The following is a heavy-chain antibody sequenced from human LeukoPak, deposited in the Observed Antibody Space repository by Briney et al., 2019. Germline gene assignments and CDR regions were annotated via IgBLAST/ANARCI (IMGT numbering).Heavy chain of an antibody. J-gene: IGHJ4*02. CDR1: GFTFSSYS. CDR3: ARVGVTLVGATTNFDY. D-gene: IGHD1-26*01. V-gene: IGHV3-21*01. CDR2: ISSSSSYI. Sequence: GGSLRLSCAASGFTFSSYSMNWVRQAPGKGLEWVSSISSSSSYIYYADSVKGRFTISRDNAKNSLYLQMNSPRAEDTAVYYCARVGVTLVGATTNFDYWGQGTLVTVSS.